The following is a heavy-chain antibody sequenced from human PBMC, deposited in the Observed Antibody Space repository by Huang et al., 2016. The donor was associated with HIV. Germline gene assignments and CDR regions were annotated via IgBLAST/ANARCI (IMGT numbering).Heavy chain of an antibody. CDR3: AKDPVRGSGSYTEY. CDR1: GFVFSTHG. CDR2: IGDTGDDI. Sequence: EMQLSESGGGLVQPGESLRLSCTASGFVFSTHGMTWVRQAPGKGLEWVSSIGDTGDDIKYADSVKGRFTISRDNSKNTLNLQMNSLTAEDTAVYFCAKDPVRGSGSYTEYWGQGTLVTVSP. J-gene: IGHJ4*02. D-gene: IGHD3-10*01. V-gene: IGHV3-23*01.